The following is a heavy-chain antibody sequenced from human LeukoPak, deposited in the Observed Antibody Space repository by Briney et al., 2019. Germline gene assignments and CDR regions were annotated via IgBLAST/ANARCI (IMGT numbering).Heavy chain of an antibody. Sequence: GGSLRLSCAASGFTFSSYAMHWVRQAPGKGLEYVSAISSNGGSTYYANSVKGRFTISRDNSKNTLYLQMGSMRAEDMAVEYCSPLGRVLGGIDPWGQGTLVTVSS. CDR2: ISSNGGST. CDR3: SPLGRVLGGIDP. CDR1: GFTFSSYA. J-gene: IGHJ5*02. V-gene: IGHV3-64*01. D-gene: IGHD3-16*01.